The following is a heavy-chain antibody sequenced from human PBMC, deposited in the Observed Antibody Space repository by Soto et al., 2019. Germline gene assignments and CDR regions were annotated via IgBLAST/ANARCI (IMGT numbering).Heavy chain of an antibody. J-gene: IGHJ6*02. CDR2: IIPILGIA. V-gene: IGHV1-69*08. D-gene: IGHD2-2*01. CDR1: GGTFSSYT. Sequence: QVQLVQSGAEVKKPGSSVKVSCKASGGTFSSYTISWVRQAPGQGLEWMGRIIPILGIANYAQQFQGRVTITADKSTSPAYMKLSSLRSEDTAVYYCAREGPGAPTPYHYYYYGMDVWGQGTTVTVSS. CDR3: AREGPGAPTPYHYYYYGMDV.